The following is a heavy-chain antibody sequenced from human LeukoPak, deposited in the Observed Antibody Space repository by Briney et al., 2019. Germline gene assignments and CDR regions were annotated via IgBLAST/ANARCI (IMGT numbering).Heavy chain of an antibody. CDR3: ARDSWYYGSGSYSHYQYYYYYYMDV. V-gene: IGHV1-2*06. CDR1: GYTFTGYY. J-gene: IGHJ6*03. D-gene: IGHD3-10*01. CDR2: INPNSGGT. Sequence: ASVKVSCKASGYTFTGYYMHWVRQAPGQGLEWMGRINPNSGGTNYAQKLQGRVTMTTDTSTSTAYMELRSLRSDDTAVYYCARDSWYYGSGSYSHYQYYYYYYMDVWGKGTTVTVSS.